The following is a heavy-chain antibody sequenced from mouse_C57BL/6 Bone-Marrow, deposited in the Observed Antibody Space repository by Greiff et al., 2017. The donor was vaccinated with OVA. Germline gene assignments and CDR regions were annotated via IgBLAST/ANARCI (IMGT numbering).Heavy chain of an antibody. Sequence: QVQLKESGAELARPGASVKLSCKASGYTFTSYGISWVKQRTGQGLEWIGEIYPRSGNTYSNEKFKGKATLTADKSSSTAYMELRSLTSADSAVYFCAREPGGSNYVGFAYWGQGTLVTVSA. CDR2: IYPRSGNT. D-gene: IGHD2-5*01. CDR3: AREPGGSNYVGFAY. CDR1: GYTFTSYG. J-gene: IGHJ3*01. V-gene: IGHV1-81*01.